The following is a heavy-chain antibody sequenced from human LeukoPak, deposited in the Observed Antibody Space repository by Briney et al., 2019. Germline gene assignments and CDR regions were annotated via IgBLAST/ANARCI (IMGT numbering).Heavy chain of an antibody. CDR3: ASRTTVTTTSSGPPSEHDY. CDR1: GVSFSDYY. J-gene: IGHJ4*02. V-gene: IGHV4-34*01. D-gene: IGHD4-17*01. CDR2: INHRGRN. Sequence: SETLSLTCAVYGVSFSDYYWTWIRQPPGKGLEWIGEINHRGRNNYNPSLKSRVTISVDTSKNQFSLKLVSVSAADTAVYYCASRTTVTTTSSGPPSEHDYWGQGTLVTVSS.